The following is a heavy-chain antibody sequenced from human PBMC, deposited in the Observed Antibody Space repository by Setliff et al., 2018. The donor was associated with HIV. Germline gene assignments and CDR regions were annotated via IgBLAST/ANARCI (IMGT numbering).Heavy chain of an antibody. CDR2: INPNSGAT. V-gene: IGHV1-2*02. J-gene: IGHJ4*02. CDR3: AVMGHCSANSCFRTEGFDY. D-gene: IGHD2-15*01. CDR1: AYTFTGYY. Sequence: GASVKVSCKASAYTFTGYYIHWVRQAPGQGLEWMGWINPNSGATNFAQKFQGSVTLTRDTSITTAYMELRGLRSDDTAVYYCAVMGHCSANSCFRTEGFDYWGQGTLVTVS.